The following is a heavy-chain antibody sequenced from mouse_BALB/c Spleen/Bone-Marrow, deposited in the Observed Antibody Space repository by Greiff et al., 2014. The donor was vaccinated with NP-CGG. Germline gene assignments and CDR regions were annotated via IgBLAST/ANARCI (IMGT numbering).Heavy chain of an antibody. D-gene: IGHD2-4*01. J-gene: IGHJ2*01. CDR3: AKHDYEVVVDY. CDR1: GFSLTDYG. V-gene: IGHV2-6-5*01. Sequence: QVHVKQSGPGLVAPSPCLSISCTVSGFSLTDYGVSWIRQPPGKGLEWLGVICGGRITYYNTALEYRLSISKDSSKSQVFLKMNSLQTDDTAMDYCAKHDYEVVVDYWGQGTTLTVSS. CDR2: ICGGRIT.